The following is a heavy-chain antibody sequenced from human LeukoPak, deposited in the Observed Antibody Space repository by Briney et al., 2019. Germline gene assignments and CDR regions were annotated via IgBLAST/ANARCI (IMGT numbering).Heavy chain of an antibody. D-gene: IGHD6-13*01. V-gene: IGHV5-51*01. CDR1: GYSFTSYW. J-gene: IGHJ6*03. CDR3: ARHRRVGPYSSSWYGVYYYYMDV. Sequence: GESLKISCKGSGYSFTSYWIGWMRQMPGKGLEWMGIIYPGDSDTRYSPSFQGQVTISADKSISTAYLQWSSLKASDTAMYYCARHRRVGPYSSSWYGVYYYYMDVWGKGTTVTVSS. CDR2: IYPGDSDT.